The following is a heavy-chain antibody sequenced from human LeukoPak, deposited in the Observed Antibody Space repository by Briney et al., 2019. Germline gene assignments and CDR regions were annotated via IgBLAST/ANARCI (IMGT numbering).Heavy chain of an antibody. CDR2: IWYDASNK. CDR3: ATNYDVWGAYGS. V-gene: IGHV3-33*01. CDR1: GFIFSKYG. Sequence: GGSLRLSCAASGFIFSKYGMHWVRQAPGKGLEWVAVIWYDASNKYYADSVKGRFTISRDNSKNTLYLEMNSLRADDTAVYYCATNYDVWGAYGSWGQGTLVTDSS. D-gene: IGHD3-3*01. J-gene: IGHJ5*02.